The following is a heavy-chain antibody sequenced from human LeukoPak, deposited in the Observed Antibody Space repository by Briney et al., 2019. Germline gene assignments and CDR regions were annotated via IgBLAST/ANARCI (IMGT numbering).Heavy chain of an antibody. J-gene: IGHJ6*02. CDR3: ARGDCSGGSCSSMDV. CDR2: INPAGDT. D-gene: IGHD2-15*01. V-gene: IGHV3-13*04. Sequence: GGSLRLSCAASGFTFSTYDMHWVRQATGKGLEWVSGINPAGDTYYPGSVKGRLTISREDAKNSFYLQMNSLRVGDTAVYYCARGDCSGGSCSSMDVWGQGTTVTASS. CDR1: GFTFSTYD.